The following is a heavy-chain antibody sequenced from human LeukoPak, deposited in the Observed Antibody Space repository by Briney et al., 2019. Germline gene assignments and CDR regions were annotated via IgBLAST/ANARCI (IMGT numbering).Heavy chain of an antibody. V-gene: IGHV4-39*01. CDR2: IYYSGST. D-gene: IGHD5-12*01. Sequence: SETLSLTCTVSGGSISSSSYYWGWIRQPPGKGLEWIGSIYYSGSTYCNPSLKSRVTISVDTSKNQSSLKLSSVTAADTAVYYCARAYSGYDWGTYYFDYWGQGTLVTVSS. CDR3: ARAYSGYDWGTYYFDY. CDR1: GGSISSSSYY. J-gene: IGHJ4*02.